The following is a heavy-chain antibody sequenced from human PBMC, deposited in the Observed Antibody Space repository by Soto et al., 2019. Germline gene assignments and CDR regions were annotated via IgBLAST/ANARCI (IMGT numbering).Heavy chain of an antibody. CDR1: GXTFSTYT. CDR2: ISSSSGYI. D-gene: IGHD3-10*01. Sequence: GSLRLSCAASGXTFSTYTMNWVRQAPGRGLEGVSSISSSSGYIFYSDSVKCRFTISRYKAKGSMFLQMNSLRAEDTPVYYCASSRWGRGENTAPPFAYWGQGTPGTVS. CDR3: ASSRWGRGENTAPPFAY. V-gene: IGHV3-21*01. J-gene: IGHJ4*02.